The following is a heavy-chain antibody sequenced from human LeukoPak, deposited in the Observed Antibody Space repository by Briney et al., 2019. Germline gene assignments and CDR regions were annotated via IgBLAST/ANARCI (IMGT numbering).Heavy chain of an antibody. D-gene: IGHD6-19*01. Sequence: ASVKVSCKASGYTFTNYGITWVRQAPGQGLEWMGWISTNHGNTNYAQKIQGRVTMTTDTSTSTAYMELRNLRSDDTAMYYCARDQIRQGLPGYWGQGTLVTVFS. CDR2: ISTNHGNT. J-gene: IGHJ4*02. CDR1: GYTFTNYG. CDR3: ARDQIRQGLPGY. V-gene: IGHV1-18*01.